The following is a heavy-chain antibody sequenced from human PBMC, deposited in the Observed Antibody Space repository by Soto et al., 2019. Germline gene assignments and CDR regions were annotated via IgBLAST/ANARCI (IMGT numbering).Heavy chain of an antibody. CDR3: ARWVSLTGLDS. CDR2: INSNGGTT. D-gene: IGHD3-16*01. V-gene: IGHV3-64*01. J-gene: IGHJ5*01. CDR1: GFSFSNYA. Sequence: EVLLVESGGDLVQPGGSLRLSCAASGFSFSNYAMHWVRQAPGKGLEYVSAINSNGGTTYYANSVKGRFTISRDNSRNTLYLQVGSLRADDTALYGCARWVSLTGLDSWGQGTLVTVSS.